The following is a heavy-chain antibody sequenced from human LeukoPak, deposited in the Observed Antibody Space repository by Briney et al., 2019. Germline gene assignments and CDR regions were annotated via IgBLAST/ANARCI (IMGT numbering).Heavy chain of an antibody. V-gene: IGHV3-23*01. D-gene: IGHD3-3*01. Sequence: GGSLRLSCAASGFTFSSYAMSWVRQAPGKGLEWVSAISGSGGSTYYADSVKGRFTISRDNSKNTLYLQMNSLRAEDTAVYYCAKGARTDFWSEEGWFDPWGQGTLVTVSS. CDR2: ISGSGGST. CDR3: AKGARTDFWSEEGWFDP. CDR1: GFTFSSYA. J-gene: IGHJ5*02.